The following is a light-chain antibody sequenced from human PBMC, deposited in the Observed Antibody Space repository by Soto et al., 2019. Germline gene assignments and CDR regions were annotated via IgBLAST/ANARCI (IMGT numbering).Light chain of an antibody. CDR2: GAS. CDR1: QRVDGNY. Sequence: PGERATLSCRASQRVDGNYLAWYLQIPGQAPRLLIHGASNRATGIPDRFSGSGSGTDFTLTITRLEPEDSAMYYCQQYDTLPRTVGQGTKVDIK. J-gene: IGKJ1*01. V-gene: IGKV3-20*01. CDR3: QQYDTLPRT.